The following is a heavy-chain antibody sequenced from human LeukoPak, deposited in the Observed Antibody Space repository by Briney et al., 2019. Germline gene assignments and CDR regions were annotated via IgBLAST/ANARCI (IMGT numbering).Heavy chain of an antibody. CDR2: IRSKAYGGTT. Sequence: GGSLRLSCTASGFAFGDYAMSWVRQAPGKGLEWVGFIRSKAYGGTTEYAASVKGRFTISRDDSKSIAYLQMNSLKTEDTAVYYCTRRTAAAGNVHFDYWGQGTLVTVSS. J-gene: IGHJ4*02. CDR1: GFAFGDYA. V-gene: IGHV3-49*04. CDR3: TRRTAAAGNVHFDY. D-gene: IGHD6-13*01.